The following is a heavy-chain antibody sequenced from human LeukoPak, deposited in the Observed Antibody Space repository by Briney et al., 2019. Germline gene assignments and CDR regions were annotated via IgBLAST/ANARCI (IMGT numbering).Heavy chain of an antibody. CDR1: GFTFA. D-gene: IGHD1-20*01. CDR2: IYSGGST. J-gene: IGHJ4*02. Sequence: GGSLRLSCAASGFTFAMNWVRQAPGNGLEWVSVIYSGGSTYYADSVKGRFTISRDNSKNTLYLQMNSLRAEDTAVYYCARDAVSITGTRGDYWGQGTLVTVSS. V-gene: IGHV3-66*01. CDR3: ARDAVSITGTRGDY.